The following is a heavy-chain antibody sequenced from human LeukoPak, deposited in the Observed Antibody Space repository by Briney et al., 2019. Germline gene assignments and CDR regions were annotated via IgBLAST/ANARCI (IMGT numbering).Heavy chain of an antibody. CDR1: GYTFTSYW. CDR2: IYPGDSDT. CDR3: ARSYGDYWFNY. D-gene: IGHD4-17*01. Sequence: RGESLKISCKASGYTFTSYWIGWVRQMPEKGLEWMGIIYPGDSDTRYSPSFQGQVTISADKSTNTAYLQWSSLKASDTAMYYCARSYGDYWFNYWGQGTLVTVSS. J-gene: IGHJ4*02. V-gene: IGHV5-51*01.